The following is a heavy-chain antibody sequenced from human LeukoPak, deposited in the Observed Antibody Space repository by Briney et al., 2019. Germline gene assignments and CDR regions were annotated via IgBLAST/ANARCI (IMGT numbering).Heavy chain of an antibody. CDR3: ARGLNTYYDFWSGYYLSYGMDV. CDR1: GGTFSSYA. V-gene: IGHV1-69*13. D-gene: IGHD3-3*01. CDR2: IIPIFGTA. J-gene: IGHJ6*02. Sequence: SVKVSCKASGGTFSSYAISWVRQAPGQGLEWMGGIIPIFGTANYAQKFQGRVTITADESTSTAYMELSSLRSEDTAVYYCARGLNTYYDFWSGYYLSYGMDVWGQGTTVTVSS.